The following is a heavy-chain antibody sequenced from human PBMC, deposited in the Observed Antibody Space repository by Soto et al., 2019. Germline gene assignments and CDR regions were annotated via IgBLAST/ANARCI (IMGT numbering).Heavy chain of an antibody. Sequence: GGSLSLSCAAGGFSFCNYWMHRERQAPGKGLVWVSRINSDGSSTSYADSVKGRFTISRDNAKNTLYLQMNSLRAEDTAVYYYARATGADKADYWGQGTLVTVSS. D-gene: IGHD1-26*01. V-gene: IGHV3-74*01. CDR2: INSDGSST. CDR3: ARATGADKADY. CDR1: GFSFCNYW. J-gene: IGHJ4*02.